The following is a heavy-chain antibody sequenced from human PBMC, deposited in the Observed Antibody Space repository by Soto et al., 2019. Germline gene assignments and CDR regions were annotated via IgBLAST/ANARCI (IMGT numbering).Heavy chain of an antibody. V-gene: IGHV5-10-1*01. J-gene: IGHJ6*02. CDR3: ALGCSGGSCYSPYYYYGMDV. Sequence: GESLKISCKGSGYSFTSYWISWVRQMPGKGLEWMGRIDPSDSYTNYSPSFQGHVTISADKSISTAYLQWSSLKASDTAMYYCALGCSGGSCYSPYYYYGMDVWGQGTTVTVSS. D-gene: IGHD2-15*01. CDR2: IDPSDSYT. CDR1: GYSFTSYW.